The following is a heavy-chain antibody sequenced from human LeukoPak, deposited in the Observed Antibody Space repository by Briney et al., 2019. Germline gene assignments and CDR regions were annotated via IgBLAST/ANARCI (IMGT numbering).Heavy chain of an antibody. D-gene: IGHD2-2*01. Sequence: GGSLRLSCAASGFTFSSYAMSWVRQAPGKGLEWVSAISGSGGSTYYADSVKGRFTISRDNSKNTLYLQMNSLRAEDTAVYYCAKDRAVGYCSSTSCMVFDYWGQGTLVTVSS. J-gene: IGHJ4*02. CDR3: AKDRAVGYCSSTSCMVFDY. CDR2: ISGSGGST. V-gene: IGHV3-23*01. CDR1: GFTFSSYA.